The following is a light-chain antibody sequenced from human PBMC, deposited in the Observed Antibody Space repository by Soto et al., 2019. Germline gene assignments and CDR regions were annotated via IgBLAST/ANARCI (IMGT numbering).Light chain of an antibody. CDR3: QQYNNWPLT. CDR1: QSVSSN. CDR2: GAS. V-gene: IGKV3-15*01. J-gene: IGKJ4*01. Sequence: EIVMTQSPATLSVSPGERATLSCMASQSVSSNLAWYQQKPGQDPRLLIYGASTRATGIPARFSGSGSGTESTLTISSLQSEDFAVYYCQQYNNWPLTFGGGTKVEIK.